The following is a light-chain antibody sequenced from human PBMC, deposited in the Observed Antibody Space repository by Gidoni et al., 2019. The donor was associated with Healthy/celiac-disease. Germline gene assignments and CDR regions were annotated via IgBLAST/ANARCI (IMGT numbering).Light chain of an antibody. Sequence: PVLTQPPAAPGTPGPRVTISCSGSSSNIGSNYVYWYQQPPGTAPKLLIYRNNPRPSGVPDRFSGSKSGTSASLAISGLRSEDEADYYCAAWDDSLSVVFGGGTKLTVL. V-gene: IGLV1-47*01. J-gene: IGLJ2*01. CDR1: SSNIGSNY. CDR3: AAWDDSLSVV. CDR2: RNN.